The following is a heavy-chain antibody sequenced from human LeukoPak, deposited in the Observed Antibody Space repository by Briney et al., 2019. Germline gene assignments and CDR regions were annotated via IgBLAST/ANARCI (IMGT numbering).Heavy chain of an antibody. CDR2: IYYSGST. D-gene: IGHD2-21*02. V-gene: IGHV4-59*08. J-gene: IGHJ6*02. CDR3: ARGFQWLLPWGYYYYGKDV. CDR1: GGSISSYY. Sequence: SETLSLTCTVSGGSISSYYWSWIRQPPGKGLEWIGYIYYSGSTNYNPSLKSRVTISVDTSKNQFSLKLSSVTAADTAVYYCARGFQWLLPWGYYYYGKDVWGQGTTVTVSS.